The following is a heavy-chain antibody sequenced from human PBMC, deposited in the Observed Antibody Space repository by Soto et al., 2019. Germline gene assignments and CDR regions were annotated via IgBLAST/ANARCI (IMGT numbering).Heavy chain of an antibody. J-gene: IGHJ4*02. CDR2: ISGSGGST. D-gene: IGHD1-1*01. Sequence: PGGSLRLSCAVSGFTFSSYAMTWVRQAPGKGLEWVSAISGSGGSTYYVDSVKGRFTISRDNAKNSLYLQMNSLRAEDTAVYYCATDLGTTMARHWGQGTLVTVSS. V-gene: IGHV3-23*01. CDR3: ATDLGTTMARH. CDR1: GFTFSSYA.